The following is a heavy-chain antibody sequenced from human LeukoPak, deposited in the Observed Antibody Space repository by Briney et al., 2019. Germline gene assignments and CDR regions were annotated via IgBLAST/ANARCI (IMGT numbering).Heavy chain of an antibody. CDR3: ARDKRGGCSSTSCYYGYMDV. D-gene: IGHD2-2*01. V-gene: IGHV1-18*01. CDR2: ISAYNGNT. CDR1: GYTFTSYG. Sequence: ASVKVSCKASGYTFTSYGISWVRQAPGQGLEWMGWISAYNGNTNYAQKLQGRVTMTTDTSTSTAYMELRSLRSDDTAVYYCARDKRGGCSSTSCYYGYMDVWGKGTTVTVSS. J-gene: IGHJ6*03.